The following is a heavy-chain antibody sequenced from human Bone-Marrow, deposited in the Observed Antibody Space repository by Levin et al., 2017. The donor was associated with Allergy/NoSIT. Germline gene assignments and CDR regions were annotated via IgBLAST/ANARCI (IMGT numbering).Heavy chain of an antibody. Sequence: SQTLSLTCDISGDRVSSSGVAWNWIRQSPSRGLEWLGRTFYTSKWFTSVVESRIIISADTSKNQFSLQVNSVTPEDTALYYCARGRNSAFDYWGQGTLVTVSS. CDR3: ARGRNSAFDY. J-gene: IGHJ4*02. V-gene: IGHV6-1*01. D-gene: IGHD1-14*01. CDR1: GDRVSSSGVA. CDR2: TFYTSKWFT.